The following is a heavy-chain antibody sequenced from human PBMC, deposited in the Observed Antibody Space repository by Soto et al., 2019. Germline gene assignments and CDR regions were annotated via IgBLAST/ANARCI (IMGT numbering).Heavy chain of an antibody. CDR2: TYHSGNP. D-gene: IGHD3-22*01. Sequence: PSEPLCLTSDVPGDTISTGGYSWAWIRQQPGKAPEWIGHTYHSGNPYYNPSLKSRVTMSLDTSKNQFSLNLISVTAADTAVYFCARGFYDSRGYSSPFDYWGQRIVGTGSS. V-gene: IGHV4-30-2*02. CDR1: GDTISTGGYS. J-gene: IGHJ4*02. CDR3: ARGFYDSRGYSSPFDY.